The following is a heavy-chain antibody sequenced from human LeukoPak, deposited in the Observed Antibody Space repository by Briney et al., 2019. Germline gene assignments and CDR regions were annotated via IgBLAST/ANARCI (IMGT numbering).Heavy chain of an antibody. D-gene: IGHD2-2*02. CDR2: ISGSSGST. CDR1: GVTFSTYA. Sequence: GGSLRLSCAASGVTFSTYARSWVRQPPGKGLEWVSRISGSSGSTYYADSAKGRFTISRDNSENTLYLQMNSLRDEDTAVYHCAKLLWCSRSSFYRAYGMDGWGKGTTVTVSA. J-gene: IGHJ6*04. CDR3: AKLLWCSRSSFYRAYGMDG. V-gene: IGHV3-23*01.